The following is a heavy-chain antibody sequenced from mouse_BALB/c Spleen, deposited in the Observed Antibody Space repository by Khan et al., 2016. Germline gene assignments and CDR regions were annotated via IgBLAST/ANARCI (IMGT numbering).Heavy chain of an antibody. CDR1: GYSITSDYA. CDR2: ISYSGST. V-gene: IGHV3-2*02. J-gene: IGHJ2*01. Sequence: EVQLQESGPGLVKPSQSLSLTRTVTGYSITSDYAWNWIRQFPGNKLEWMGYISYSGSTSYNPSLKSRISITRDTSKNQFFLQLNSVTTEDTATYYCARKKDGYFYYFDYWGQGTTLTVSS. CDR3: ARKKDGYFYYFDY. D-gene: IGHD2-3*01.